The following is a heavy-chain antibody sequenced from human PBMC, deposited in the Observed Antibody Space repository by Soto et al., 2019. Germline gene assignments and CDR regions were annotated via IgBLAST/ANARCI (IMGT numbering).Heavy chain of an antibody. J-gene: IGHJ6*03. CDR1: GGSFSGYY. CDR3: ARGLIDFWSGVAAYYYYYYYMDV. CDR2: INHSGST. D-gene: IGHD3-3*01. V-gene: IGHV4-34*01. Sequence: SETLSLTCAVYGGSFSGYYWSWIRQPPGKGLEWIGEINHSGSTNYNPSLKSRVTISVDTSKNRFSLKLSSVTAADTAVYYCARGLIDFWSGVAAYYYYYYYMDVWGKGTTVT.